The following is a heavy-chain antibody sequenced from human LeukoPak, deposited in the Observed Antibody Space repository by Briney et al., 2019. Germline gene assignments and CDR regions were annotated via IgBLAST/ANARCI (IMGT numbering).Heavy chain of an antibody. V-gene: IGHV3-21*01. CDR2: ISSSSSYI. D-gene: IGHD6-13*01. J-gene: IGHJ4*02. CDR1: GLSIRNFW. Sequence: GGSLRLSCAASGLSIRNFWMHWVRQAPGKGLEWVSSISSSSSYIYYADSVKGRFTISRDNAKNSLYLQMNSLRAEDTAVYYCARSWSQIDYWGQGTLVTVSS. CDR3: ARSWSQIDY.